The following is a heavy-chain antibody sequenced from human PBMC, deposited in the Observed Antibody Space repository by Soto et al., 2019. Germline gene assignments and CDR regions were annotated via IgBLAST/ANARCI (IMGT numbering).Heavy chain of an antibody. D-gene: IGHD2-2*01. J-gene: IGHJ5*02. V-gene: IGHV3-66*01. CDR1: GFTVSSNY. Sequence: EVQLVESGGGLVQPGGSLRLSCAASGFTVSSNYMSWVRQAPGKGLEWVSVIYSGGSTYYAASVKGRFTISRDNSKNTLYLQMNSLRAEDTAVYYCARKVGNEYCSSTSCYPGGWFDPWGQGTLVTVSS. CDR2: IYSGGST. CDR3: ARKVGNEYCSSTSCYPGGWFDP.